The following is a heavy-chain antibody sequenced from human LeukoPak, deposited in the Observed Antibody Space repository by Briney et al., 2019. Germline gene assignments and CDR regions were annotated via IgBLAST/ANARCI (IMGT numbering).Heavy chain of an antibody. Sequence: SETLSLTCTVSGYSLSSGNYWGWIRQPPGKGLDWIGSIYHSGATYYNPSLKSRVTISVDTSKNQFSLKLSSVTAADTALYYCAWYSGSNSNPFDYWGQGILVTVSS. CDR2: IYHSGAT. D-gene: IGHD1-26*01. CDR3: AWYSGSNSNPFDY. V-gene: IGHV4-38-2*02. CDR1: GYSLSSGNY. J-gene: IGHJ4*02.